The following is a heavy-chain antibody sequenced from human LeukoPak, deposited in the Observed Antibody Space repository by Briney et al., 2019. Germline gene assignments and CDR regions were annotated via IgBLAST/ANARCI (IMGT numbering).Heavy chain of an antibody. CDR1: GITFNNAW. D-gene: IGHD1/OR15-1a*01. CDR2: IKAKIDGGTI. V-gene: IGHV3-15*01. Sequence: GGCLRLSCATSGITFNNAWMTWVRQAPGKGLEWVGRIKAKIDGGTIEYAAFVRGRFTISSDDSKNMVFLQMSSLKTEDTAVYYCATELGQYWPCGQGTLLRVS. CDR3: ATELGQYWP. J-gene: IGHJ5*02.